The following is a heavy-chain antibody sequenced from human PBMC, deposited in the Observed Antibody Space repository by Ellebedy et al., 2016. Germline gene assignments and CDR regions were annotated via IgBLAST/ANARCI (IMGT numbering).Heavy chain of an antibody. CDR3: ARDVLCDY. D-gene: IGHD2-2*01. J-gene: IGHJ4*02. Sequence: GESLKISCAASGFTFSTYAMNWVRQAPGKGLEWVSYITSGSSIIFYADSVKGRFTISRDNAKNSLYLQMNSLRAEDTAVYYCARDVLCDYWGQGTLVTVSS. CDR1: GFTFSTYA. V-gene: IGHV3-48*04. CDR2: ITSGSSII.